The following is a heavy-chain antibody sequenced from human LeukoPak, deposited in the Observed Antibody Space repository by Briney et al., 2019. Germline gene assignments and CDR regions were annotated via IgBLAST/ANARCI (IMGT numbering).Heavy chain of an antibody. V-gene: IGHV3-23*01. Sequence: GGSLRLSCAASGFTFSSYAMSWVRQAPGKGLEWVSAISGSGGSTYYADSVKGRFTISRDNSKNSLYLQMNSLRTEDTALYYCAKDSSKLRLIVVAHWGQGTLVTVSS. CDR3: AKDSSKLRLIVVAH. D-gene: IGHD3-22*01. CDR2: ISGSGGST. CDR1: GFTFSSYA. J-gene: IGHJ4*02.